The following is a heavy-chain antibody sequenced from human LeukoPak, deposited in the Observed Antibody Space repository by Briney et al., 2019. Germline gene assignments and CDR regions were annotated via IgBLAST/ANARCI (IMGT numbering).Heavy chain of an antibody. CDR3: AKVRRYYYDSSGYYQNSAFDI. D-gene: IGHD3-22*01. CDR2: ISWNSGSI. Sequence: GGSLRLSCAASGFTFDDYAMHWVRQAPGKCLEWVSGISWNSGSIGYADSVKGRFTISRDNAKNSLYLQMNSLRAEDTALYYCAKVRRYYYDSSGYYQNSAFDIWGQGTMVTVSS. V-gene: IGHV3-9*01. J-gene: IGHJ3*02. CDR1: GFTFDDYA.